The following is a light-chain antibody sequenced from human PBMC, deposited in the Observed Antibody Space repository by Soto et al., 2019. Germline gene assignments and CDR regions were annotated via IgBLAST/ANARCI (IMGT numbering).Light chain of an antibody. Sequence: QSALTQPASVSGSPGQSITISCTGTSSVVGAYNFVSWYQQHPGRAPKLIIYDVNNRPSEVSNRFSGSKSGNTASLTISGLQAEDEGDYYSSSFTTGVNYVFGIGTKLTVL. J-gene: IGLJ1*01. CDR1: SSVVGAYNF. CDR3: SSFTTGVNYV. V-gene: IGLV2-14*03. CDR2: DVN.